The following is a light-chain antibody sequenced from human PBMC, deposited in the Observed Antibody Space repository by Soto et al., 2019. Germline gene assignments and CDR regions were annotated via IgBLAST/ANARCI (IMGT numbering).Light chain of an antibody. V-gene: IGKV1-5*03. CDR3: KQYKSYSRT. CDR1: QSIRPW. Sequence: DIQMTQSPSTLSASVGDRVTITCRASQSIRPWLAWYQQKPGKAPKILIYKASSLESGVPSRFSGSESGTEFTLTISSLHPDDFATYYCKQYKSYSRTFGQGTKLEIK. J-gene: IGKJ2*01. CDR2: KAS.